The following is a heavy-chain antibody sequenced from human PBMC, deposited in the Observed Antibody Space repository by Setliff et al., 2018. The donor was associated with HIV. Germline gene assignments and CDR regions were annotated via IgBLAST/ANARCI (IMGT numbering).Heavy chain of an antibody. CDR1: GYTFSDFY. J-gene: IGHJ5*02. CDR3: ARNTPGIVPRRVGFDP. CDR2: INPNSGGT. V-gene: IGHV1-2*02. Sequence: ASVNVPCKASGYTFSDFYIHWVRQAPGQGLEWMGWINPNSGGTNYAQRFQGRVTMTRDTSSSTAYLESSRLISGDTAVYYCARNTPGIVPRRVGFDPWGQGTLVTVSS. D-gene: IGHD1-26*01.